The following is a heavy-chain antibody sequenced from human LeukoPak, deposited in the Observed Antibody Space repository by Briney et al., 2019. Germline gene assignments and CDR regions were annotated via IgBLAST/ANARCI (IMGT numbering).Heavy chain of an antibody. CDR2: ISYDGSNK. CDR3: AKKAGGDY. Sequence: GGSLRLSCAASGFTFSSYGMHWVRQAPGKGLEWVAVISYDGSNKYYADSVKGRFTISRDNSKNTLYLQMNSLRAEDTAVYYCAKKAGGDYWGQGTLVTASS. V-gene: IGHV3-30*18. J-gene: IGHJ4*02. CDR1: GFTFSSYG. D-gene: IGHD3-16*01.